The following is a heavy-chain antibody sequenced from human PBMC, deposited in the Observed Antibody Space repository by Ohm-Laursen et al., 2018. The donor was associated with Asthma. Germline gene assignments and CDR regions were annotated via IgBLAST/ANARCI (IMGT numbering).Heavy chain of an antibody. CDR1: GFTFSSYA. J-gene: IGHJ6*02. Sequence: GSLRLSCAASGFTFSSYALNWVRQAPGKGLEWVSTISGSAGSTYYADSVKGRFTNSRDNSKNTLYLQMNSLRAEDTALYYCAKDRGFNYGYGMDVWGQGTTVTVSS. CDR3: AKDRGFNYGYGMDV. D-gene: IGHD5-18*01. V-gene: IGHV3-23*01. CDR2: ISGSAGST.